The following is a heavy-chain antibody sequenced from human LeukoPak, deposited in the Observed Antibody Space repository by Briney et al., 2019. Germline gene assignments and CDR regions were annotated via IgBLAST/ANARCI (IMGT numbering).Heavy chain of an antibody. J-gene: IGHJ4*02. CDR3: ARVSSFGYPRRYFDY. Sequence: RGSLRLSCAASGFTFTNDFMTWVRQAPGKWLEWVANIKQDGSEKYYVDSVKGRFTISRDNAKNSLYLQMNSLRAEDTAVYYCARVSSFGYPRRYFDYWGQGTLVTVSS. V-gene: IGHV3-7*01. CDR1: GFTFTNDF. D-gene: IGHD2-2*03. CDR2: IKQDGSEK.